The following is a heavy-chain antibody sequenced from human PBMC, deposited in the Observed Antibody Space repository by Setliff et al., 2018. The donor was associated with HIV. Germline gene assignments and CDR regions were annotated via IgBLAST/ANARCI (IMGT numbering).Heavy chain of an antibody. CDR3: ASGKGVRGVIITGGLDV. CDR1: GHTFSNYD. J-gene: IGHJ6*04. Sequence: GASVKVSCKASGHTFSNYDVIWVRRATGQGLEWMGWMNPNSGDTGYSQTFQGRVIMTRDTSISTAYMELSSLTSADTAVYYCASGKGVRGVIITGGLDVWGTGTTVTVSS. CDR2: MNPNSGDT. D-gene: IGHD3-10*01. V-gene: IGHV1-8*01.